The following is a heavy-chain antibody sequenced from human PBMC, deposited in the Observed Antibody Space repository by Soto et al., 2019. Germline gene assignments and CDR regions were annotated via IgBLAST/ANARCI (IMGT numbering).Heavy chain of an antibody. CDR3: ARGDSSSWYY. D-gene: IGHD6-13*01. CDR2: ISSSSNYI. CDR1: GFTFSSYS. V-gene: IGHV3-21*01. Sequence: GGSLRLSCAASGFTFSSYSMNWVRQAPGKGLEWVSSISSSSNYIYYADSVKGRFTISRDNAKNTLYLQMNSLRAEDTAVYYCARGDSSSWYYWGQGTLVTVSS. J-gene: IGHJ4*02.